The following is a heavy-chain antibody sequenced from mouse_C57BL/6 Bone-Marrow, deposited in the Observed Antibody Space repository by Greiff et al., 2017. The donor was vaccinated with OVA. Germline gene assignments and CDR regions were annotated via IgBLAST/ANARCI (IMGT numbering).Heavy chain of an antibody. CDR3: ARGGTGQATCAWFAY. J-gene: IGHJ3*01. V-gene: IGHV5-4*01. CDR1: GFTFSSYA. Sequence: EVHLVESGGGLVKPGGSLKLSCAASGFTFSSYAMSWVRQTPEKRLEWVATISDGGSYTYYPDNVKGRFTISRDNAKNNLYLQMSHLKSEDTAMYDCARGGTGQATCAWFAYWGQGTLVTVSA. D-gene: IGHD3-2*02. CDR2: ISDGGSYT.